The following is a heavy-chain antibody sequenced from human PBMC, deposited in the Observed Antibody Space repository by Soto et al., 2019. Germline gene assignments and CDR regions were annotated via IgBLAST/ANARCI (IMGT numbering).Heavy chain of an antibody. V-gene: IGHV4-34*10. Sequence: KTSETLSLTCAVFGGSFSGYYWSWIRQSPGKGLEWIGEINHRGSTNYNPSLKSRVTMSVDNSKNTLYLQMNSLRAEDTAVYYCAKLFWSGYYMGPWGQGTLVTVSS. CDR2: INHRGST. CDR3: AKLFWSGYYMGP. CDR1: GGSFSGYY. J-gene: IGHJ5*02. D-gene: IGHD3-3*01.